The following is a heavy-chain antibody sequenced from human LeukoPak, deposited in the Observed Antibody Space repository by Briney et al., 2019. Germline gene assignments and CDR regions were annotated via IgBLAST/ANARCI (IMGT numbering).Heavy chain of an antibody. CDR1: GFTFDDYG. CDR2: INWNGGST. D-gene: IGHD6-13*01. V-gene: IGHV3-20*04. J-gene: IGHJ6*03. CDR3: AKAAAAGMGYYYYYMDV. Sequence: GGSLRLSCAASGFTFDDYGMSWVRQAPGKGLEWVSGINWNGGSTGYADSVKGRFTISRDNAKNSLYLQMNSLRAEDTALYYCAKAAAAGMGYYYYYMDVWGKGTTVTVSS.